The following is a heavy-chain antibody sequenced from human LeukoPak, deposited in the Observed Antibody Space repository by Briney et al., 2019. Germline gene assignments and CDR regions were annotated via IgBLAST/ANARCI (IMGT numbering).Heavy chain of an antibody. CDR1: GFTFSSYG. Sequence: PGGSLRLSCVAAGFTFSSYGMHWVRQAPGKGLEWVAGIWYDGVNKYYADSLKGRFTISRDNSKNTLYLQMNSLRAEDTAVYYCAREMGMSTVTTIGWFDPWGQGTLVTVSS. CDR2: IWYDGVNK. CDR3: AREMGMSTVTTIGWFDP. D-gene: IGHD4-17*01. J-gene: IGHJ5*02. V-gene: IGHV3-33*01.